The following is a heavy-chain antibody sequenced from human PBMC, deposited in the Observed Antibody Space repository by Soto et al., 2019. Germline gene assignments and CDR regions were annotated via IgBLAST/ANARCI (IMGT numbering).Heavy chain of an antibody. CDR1: GFTFSSYS. V-gene: IGHV3-48*02. J-gene: IGHJ4*02. D-gene: IGHD4-17*01. CDR3: ARDSATTVTTRSFDY. Sequence: GSLRLSCAASGFTFSSYSMNWVRQAPGKGLEWVSYISSSSTIYYADSVKGRFTLSRDNAKNSLYLQMNSLRDEDTAVYYCARDSATTVTTRSFDYWGQGALVTVSS. CDR2: ISSSSTI.